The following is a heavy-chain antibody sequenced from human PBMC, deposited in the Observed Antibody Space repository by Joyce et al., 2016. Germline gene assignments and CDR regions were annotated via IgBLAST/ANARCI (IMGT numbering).Heavy chain of an antibody. CDR1: GFIFDDYA. J-gene: IGHJ3*02. Sequence: EAQLVESGGGLVQPGRSLRLSCVASGFIFDDYAMHWVRQVPGKGLEGVSGSSWNSYSIAYADSVKGRFTISRDNAKNSLYLEMNSLRPEDTGFYYCAKGMTYYDFWSGGSVAFDIWGQGTEVTVSS. CDR2: SSWNSYSI. V-gene: IGHV3-9*01. CDR3: AKGMTYYDFWSGGSVAFDI. D-gene: IGHD3-3*01.